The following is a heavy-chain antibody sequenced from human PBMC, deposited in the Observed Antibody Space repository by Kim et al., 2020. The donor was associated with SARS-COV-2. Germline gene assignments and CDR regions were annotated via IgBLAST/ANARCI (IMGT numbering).Heavy chain of an antibody. V-gene: IGHV1-69*01. Sequence: EKKVQGRVTITADESTSTAYMELSSLRSEDTAVYYCARVSGSYPYYFDYWGQGTLVTVSS. J-gene: IGHJ4*02. CDR3: ARVSGSYPYYFDY. D-gene: IGHD1-26*01.